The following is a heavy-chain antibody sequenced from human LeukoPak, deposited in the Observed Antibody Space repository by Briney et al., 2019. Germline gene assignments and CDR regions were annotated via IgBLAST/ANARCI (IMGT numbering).Heavy chain of an antibody. Sequence: GGSLRLSCAPSGFTVSSNYINWVRQAPGKGLECDSVIYSGGSTYYPESVKGRFTISRDDSKNTLYLQMNSLRAEDTAVYYCARYRRGVGAFDIWGQGTMVTVSS. CDR2: IYSGGST. V-gene: IGHV3-53*01. J-gene: IGHJ3*02. D-gene: IGHD1-26*01. CDR3: ARYRRGVGAFDI. CDR1: GFTVSSNY.